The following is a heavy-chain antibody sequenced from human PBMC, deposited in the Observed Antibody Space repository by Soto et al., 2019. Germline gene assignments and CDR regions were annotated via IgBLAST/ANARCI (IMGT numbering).Heavy chain of an antibody. CDR1: GGSLSRYY. CDR3: ARGYSGYARYFDY. V-gene: IGHV4-59*08. D-gene: IGHD5-12*01. J-gene: IGHJ4*02. Sequence: SGTLSLTRTVSGGSLSRYYWSWVRQPPGKGLEWIGYIYYSGSTNYDPSLKSRVTISVDTSKNQFSLKLSSVTAADTAVYYCARGYSGYARYFDYWGQGTLVTVSS. CDR2: IYYSGST.